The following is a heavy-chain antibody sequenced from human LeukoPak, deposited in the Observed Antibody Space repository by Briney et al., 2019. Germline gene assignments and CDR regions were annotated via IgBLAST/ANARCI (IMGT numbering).Heavy chain of an antibody. CDR3: ARGSRWQQLVRGWFDP. Sequence: GASVKVSCKASGYTFTGYYMHWVRQAPGQGLEWMGWINPNSGGTNYAQKFQGRVTMTRDTSISTAYMELSRLRSDDTAVYYCARGSRWQQLVRGWFDPWGQGTLVTVSS. CDR2: INPNSGGT. V-gene: IGHV1-2*02. J-gene: IGHJ5*02. D-gene: IGHD6-13*01. CDR1: GYTFTGYY.